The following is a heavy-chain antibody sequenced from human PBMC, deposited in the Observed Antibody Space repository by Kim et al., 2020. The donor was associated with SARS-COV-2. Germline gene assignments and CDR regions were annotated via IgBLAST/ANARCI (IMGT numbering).Heavy chain of an antibody. J-gene: IGHJ4*02. D-gene: IGHD3-16*01. V-gene: IGHV4-31*03. Sequence: SETLSLTCTVSGGSISSGGYYWSWIRQHPGMGLEWIGHISYSGSTYYIPSLKSRVTISIDTSKNQFSLKLSSVTAADTAVYYCARDVRGQPFDYWGQGTLVTVSS. CDR1: GGSISSGGYY. CDR2: ISYSGST. CDR3: ARDVRGQPFDY.